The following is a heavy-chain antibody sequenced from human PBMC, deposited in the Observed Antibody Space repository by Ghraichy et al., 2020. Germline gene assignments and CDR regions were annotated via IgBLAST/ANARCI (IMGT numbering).Heavy chain of an antibody. CDR3: ARGDSSGWPFDY. CDR2: INHSGST. Sequence: SQTLSLTCAVYGGSFSGYYWSWIRQPPGKGLEWIGEINHSGSTNYNPSLKSRVTISVDTSKNQFSLKLSSVTAADTAVYYCARGDSSGWPFDYWGQGTLVTVSS. D-gene: IGHD6-19*01. J-gene: IGHJ4*02. V-gene: IGHV4-34*01. CDR1: GGSFSGYY.